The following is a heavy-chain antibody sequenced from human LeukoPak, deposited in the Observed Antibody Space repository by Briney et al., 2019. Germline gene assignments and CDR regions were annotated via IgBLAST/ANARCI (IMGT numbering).Heavy chain of an antibody. CDR1: GFTFSGSA. D-gene: IGHD4-17*01. J-gene: IGHJ4*02. V-gene: IGHV3-73*01. CDR3: SSGLSVLRSNNTPVDY. CDR2: IRSKANNYAT. Sequence: GGSLRLSCAASGFTFSGSAMHWVRQASGKGLEWVGRIRSKANNYATAYAASVKGRFTISRDDSKNTAYLQMNSLKTGDTAVYFCSSGLSVLRSNNTPVDYWGQGTLVTVSS.